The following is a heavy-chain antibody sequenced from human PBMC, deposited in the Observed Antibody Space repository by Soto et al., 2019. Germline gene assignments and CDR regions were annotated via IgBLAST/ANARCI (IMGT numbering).Heavy chain of an antibody. CDR3: ARHYEWFTDFWSGLPYGMDV. D-gene: IGHD3-3*01. Sequence: ASVKVSCTASGYTFTSYGISWVRQAPGQGREWMGWISAYNGNTNYAQKLQGRVTMTTDTSTSTAYMELRSLRSDDTAVYYCARHYEWFTDFWSGLPYGMDVWGQGTTVTVSS. V-gene: IGHV1-18*01. CDR2: ISAYNGNT. J-gene: IGHJ6*02. CDR1: GYTFTSYG.